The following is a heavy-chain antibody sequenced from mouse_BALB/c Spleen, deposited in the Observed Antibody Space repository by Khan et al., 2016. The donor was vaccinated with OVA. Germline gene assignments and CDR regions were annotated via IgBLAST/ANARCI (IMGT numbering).Heavy chain of an antibody. CDR1: GYTFTNYG. Sequence: QIQLVQSGPELKKPGETVKISCKASGYTFTNYGMNWVKQAPGKGLTWMGWINTYTGEPTYADDFKGRFVFSLETSASTAYLQISNLKSEDMTTYFCARISSYWYSDVWGAGTTVTVSS. CDR3: ARISSYWYSDV. V-gene: IGHV9-1*02. CDR2: INTYTGEP. J-gene: IGHJ1*01.